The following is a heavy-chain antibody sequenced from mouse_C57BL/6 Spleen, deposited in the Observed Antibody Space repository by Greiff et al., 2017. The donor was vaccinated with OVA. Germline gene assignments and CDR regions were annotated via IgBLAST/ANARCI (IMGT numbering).Heavy chain of an antibody. V-gene: IGHV1-69*01. CDR1: GYTFTSYW. Sequence: QVQLQQPGAELVMPGASVKLSCKASGYTFTSYWMHWVKQRPGQGLEWIGEIDPSDSYTNYNQKFKGKSTLTVDKSSCTAYMQLSSLTSEDSAVYYCAREEIYYDYDGYYFDYWGQGTTLTVSS. J-gene: IGHJ2*01. CDR2: IDPSDSYT. D-gene: IGHD2-4*01. CDR3: AREEIYYDYDGYYFDY.